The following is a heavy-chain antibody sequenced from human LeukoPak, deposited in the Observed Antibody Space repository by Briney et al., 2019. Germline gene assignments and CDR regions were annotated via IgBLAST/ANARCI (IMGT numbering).Heavy chain of an antibody. CDR3: ARDLSLAAPGGFDY. J-gene: IGHJ4*02. CDR2: ISSSSTYI. Sequence: GGSLRLSCAASGLTFRSYSMNWVRQAPGKGLEWVSTISSSSTYIYYADSVKGRFTISRDNSENSVYLQMDSLRGDDTAVYYCARDLSLAAPGGFDYWGQGTLVTVSS. D-gene: IGHD6-6*01. CDR1: GLTFRSYS. V-gene: IGHV3-21*01.